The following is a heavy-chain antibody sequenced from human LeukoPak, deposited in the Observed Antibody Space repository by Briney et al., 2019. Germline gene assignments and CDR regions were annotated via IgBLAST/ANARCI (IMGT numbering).Heavy chain of an antibody. CDR1: GYMFRSYA. V-gene: IGHV1-18*01. CDR2: ISSDNGNT. CDR3: ARGSGSTWWDLFDY. D-gene: IGHD6-13*01. Sequence: GASVKVSCKASGYMFRSYAISWVRQAPGQGLEWLGWISSDNGNTNYAQKFQGRVIMTTDTSTNTAYMELRGLRSDDTAVYFGARGSGSTWWDLFDYWGQGTLVTVSS. J-gene: IGHJ4*02.